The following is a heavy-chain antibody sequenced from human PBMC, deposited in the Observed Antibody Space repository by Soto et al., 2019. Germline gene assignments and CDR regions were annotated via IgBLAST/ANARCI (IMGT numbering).Heavy chain of an antibody. Sequence: ASVKVSCKASGYTFTSYDINWVRQATGQGLEWMGWMNPNSGNTGYAQKFQGRVTMTRNTSISTAYMELSSLRSEDTAVYYCARSIAAAGTIPYYYYYMDVWGKGTTVTVSS. CDR1: GYTFTSYD. CDR2: MNPNSGNT. D-gene: IGHD6-13*01. J-gene: IGHJ6*03. V-gene: IGHV1-8*01. CDR3: ARSIAAAGTIPYYYYYMDV.